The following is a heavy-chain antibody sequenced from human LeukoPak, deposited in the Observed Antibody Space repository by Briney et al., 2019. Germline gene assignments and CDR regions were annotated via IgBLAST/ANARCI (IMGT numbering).Heavy chain of an antibody. J-gene: IGHJ4*02. CDR1: GFTFNDYA. D-gene: IGHD2-21*01. V-gene: IGHV3-30*04. Sequence: GGSLRLSCAASGFTFNDYAMHWVRQAPGKGLEWVAVISHDGTNKYYAESVRGRFTISRDNSRNTLYLYMNSLRDADTAVYYCALTVIAVVYYFDNWGQGTLVTVSS. CDR2: ISHDGTNK. CDR3: ALTVIAVVYYFDN.